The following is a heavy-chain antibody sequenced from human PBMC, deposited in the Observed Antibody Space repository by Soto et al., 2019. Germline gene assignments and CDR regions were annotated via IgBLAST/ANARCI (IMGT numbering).Heavy chain of an antibody. D-gene: IGHD7-27*01. Sequence: EVQLVESGGGLVQPGGSLRLSCAASGFTFSLYSMSWVRQAPGKGLEWVSYISRSSTGIHYADSVKGRFTISTDDAKNSMQLPKNSLGDGDTAVYYCARAVTWGLEVWGQGTTVSISS. V-gene: IGHV3-48*02. CDR1: GFTFSLYS. CDR3: ARAVTWGLEV. J-gene: IGHJ6*02. CDR2: ISRSSTGI.